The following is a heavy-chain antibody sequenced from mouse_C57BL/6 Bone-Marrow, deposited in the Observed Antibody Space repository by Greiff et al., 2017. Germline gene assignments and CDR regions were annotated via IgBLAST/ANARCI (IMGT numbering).Heavy chain of an antibody. CDR2: INPGSGGT. CDR3: ARDYDYFAWFAY. Sequence: QVQLQQSGAELVRPGTSVKVSCKASGYAFTNYLIEWVKQRPGQGLEWIGVINPGSGGTNYNEKFKGKATLTADKSSSTAYMQLSSLTSDDSAVYFCARDYDYFAWFAYWGQGTLVTVSA. J-gene: IGHJ3*01. CDR1: GYAFTNYL. V-gene: IGHV1-54*01. D-gene: IGHD2-4*01.